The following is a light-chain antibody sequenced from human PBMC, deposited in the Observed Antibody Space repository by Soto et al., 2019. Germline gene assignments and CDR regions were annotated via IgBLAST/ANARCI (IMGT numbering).Light chain of an antibody. J-gene: IGLJ3*02. CDR3: QTYDGTNWV. Sequence: NFMLTQPHSVSESPGKTVTLSCTRSSGNIAFNYVQWYQQRPGSAPTIVIYEDQKRPSGVPDRFSGSIVSSSNSASLTISGVKTEDEADYYCQTYDGTNWVFRGGTKLTVL. CDR1: SGNIAFNY. V-gene: IGLV6-57*03. CDR2: EDQ.